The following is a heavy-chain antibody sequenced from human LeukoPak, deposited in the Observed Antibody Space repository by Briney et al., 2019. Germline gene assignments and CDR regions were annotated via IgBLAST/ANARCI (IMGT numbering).Heavy chain of an antibody. Sequence: SETLSLTCAVYGGSFSGYYWSWIRQPPGKGLEWIGEINHSGSTNYNPSLKSRVTISVDTSKNQFSLKLSSVTAADTAVYYCARRGGKNLYYYYGMDVWGQGTTVTVSS. CDR3: ARRGGKNLYYYYGMDV. D-gene: IGHD4-23*01. CDR2: INHSGST. V-gene: IGHV4-34*01. J-gene: IGHJ6*02. CDR1: GGSFSGYY.